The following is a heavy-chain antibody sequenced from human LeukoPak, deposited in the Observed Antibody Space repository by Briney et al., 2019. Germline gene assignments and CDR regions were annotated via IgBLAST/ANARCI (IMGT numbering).Heavy chain of an antibody. CDR2: MNPNSGNT. CDR3: AREGKDFWSGYYPFDY. V-gene: IGHV1-8*03. D-gene: IGHD3-3*01. CDR1: GYTITSYD. J-gene: IGHJ4*02. Sequence: ASVKVSCKASGYTITSYDINWVRQATGQGLEWMGWMNPNSGNTGYAQKFQGRVTITRNTSISTAYMELSSLRSEDTAVYYCAREGKDFWSGYYPFDYWGQGTLVTVSS.